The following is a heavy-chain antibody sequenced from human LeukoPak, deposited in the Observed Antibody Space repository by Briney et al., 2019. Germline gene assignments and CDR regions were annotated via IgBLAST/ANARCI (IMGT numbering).Heavy chain of an antibody. CDR3: ARGNGYNLDAFDI. Sequence: GGSLRLSCAASGVTFSSYSMNWVRQAPGKGLEWVSYISSSRSTIYYADSVKGRFTISRDNAKNSLYLQMNSLRAEDTAVYDCARGNGYNLDAFDISGEGTIVSDSP. D-gene: IGHD5-24*01. V-gene: IGHV3-48*01. CDR2: ISSSRSTI. J-gene: IGHJ3*02. CDR1: GVTFSSYS.